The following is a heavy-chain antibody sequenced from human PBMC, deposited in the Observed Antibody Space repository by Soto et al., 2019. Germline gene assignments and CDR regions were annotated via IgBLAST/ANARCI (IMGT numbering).Heavy chain of an antibody. Sequence: EVQLVESGGGLVKPGGSLRLSCAASGFTFSDHSRNWVRQAPGKGFEWVSSISTTGRYIYYSDSMAGRFTISRDNAKNSLYLQINSLRGDDTAIYYCAAGTDTAMEQGADYWGQGTLVTDSS. J-gene: IGHJ4*02. CDR3: AAGTDTAMEQGADY. V-gene: IGHV3-21*01. D-gene: IGHD5-18*01. CDR1: GFTFSDHS. CDR2: ISTTGRYI.